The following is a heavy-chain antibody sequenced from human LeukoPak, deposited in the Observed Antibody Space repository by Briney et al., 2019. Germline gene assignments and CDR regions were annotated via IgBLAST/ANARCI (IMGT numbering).Heavy chain of an antibody. CDR1: GYTFASYG. D-gene: IGHD1-26*01. V-gene: IGHV1-18*01. J-gene: IGHJ3*02. Sequence: ASVKVSCKASGYTFASYGINWVRQAPGQGLEWMGWISTSNGNTNYAQKLQGRVTMTTDTSTSTAYMQLGSLRSDDTAVYYCARDRGSYYGDAFDIWGQGTMVTVSS. CDR3: ARDRGSYYGDAFDI. CDR2: ISTSNGNT.